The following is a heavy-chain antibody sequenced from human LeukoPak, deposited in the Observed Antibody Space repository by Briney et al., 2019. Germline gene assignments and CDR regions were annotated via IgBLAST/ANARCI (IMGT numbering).Heavy chain of an antibody. CDR2: TSHDGVKK. Sequence: GGSLRLSCVASGNGMHWVRQAPGKGLEWVAVTSHDGVKKYYADSVRGRFTISREYLKNSLYLQMDSLRAEDTAVYYCAREDNYYDSSGYTIDAFDIWGQGTMVTVSS. V-gene: IGHV3-30*03. CDR1: GNG. CDR3: AREDNYYDSSGYTIDAFDI. J-gene: IGHJ3*02. D-gene: IGHD3-22*01.